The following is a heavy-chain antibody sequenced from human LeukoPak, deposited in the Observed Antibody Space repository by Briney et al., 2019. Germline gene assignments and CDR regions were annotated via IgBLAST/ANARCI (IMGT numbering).Heavy chain of an antibody. Sequence: PGGSLRLSCTASGFSISTSAMHWVRQAPGKGLEWVSTISFNGNNQYYTDSVKGRFTISRDNSENTVYLQLNSLRADDTAVYYCAKGDYDPGGLVWGQGTLVTVSS. CDR1: GFSISTSA. CDR3: AKGDYDPGGLV. D-gene: IGHD3-22*01. V-gene: IGHV3-30*04. J-gene: IGHJ4*02. CDR2: ISFNGNNQ.